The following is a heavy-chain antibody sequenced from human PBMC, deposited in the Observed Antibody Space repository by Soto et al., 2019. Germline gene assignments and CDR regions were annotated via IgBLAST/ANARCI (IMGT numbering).Heavy chain of an antibody. CDR3: AREAKYYDFWSGSWFDP. V-gene: IGHV6-1*01. CDR1: GDSVSSNSAA. J-gene: IGHJ5*02. Sequence: QSQTLSLTCAISGDSVSSNSAAWNWIRQSPSRGLEWLGRTYYRSKWYNDYAVSVKSRITINPDKSKNQFSLQLNSVTPEDTAVYYCAREAKYYDFWSGSWFDPWGQGTLVTVSS. D-gene: IGHD3-3*01. CDR2: TYYRSKWYN.